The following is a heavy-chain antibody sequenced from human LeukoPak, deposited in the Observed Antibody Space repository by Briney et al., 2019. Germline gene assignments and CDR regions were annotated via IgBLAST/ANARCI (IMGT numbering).Heavy chain of an antibody. V-gene: IGHV3-7*01. CDR1: GFSFSNYW. Sequence: GGSLTLSCVPSGFSFSNYWMSWVRQAAGKGLECVANIKEDGSEKYYVDSGKERFTISRDNAKTALYLQMNSLRAEDTAVYYCARQGDDYWGHGTLVTVSS. CDR2: IKEDGSEK. J-gene: IGHJ4*01. CDR3: ARQGDDY. D-gene: IGHD3-16*01.